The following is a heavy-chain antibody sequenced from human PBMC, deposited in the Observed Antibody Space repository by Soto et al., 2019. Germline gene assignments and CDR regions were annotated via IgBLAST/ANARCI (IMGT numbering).Heavy chain of an antibody. CDR2: IIPIFGTA. D-gene: IGHD3-3*01. Sequence: QVQLVQSGAEVKKPGSSVNVSCKASGGTFSSYAISWVRQAPGQGLEWMGGIIPIFGTANYAQKFQGRVTITADKSTSTAYMELSSLRSEDTAVYYCARPDYDFWSGYYNPGYYGMDVWGQGTTVTVSS. CDR3: ARPDYDFWSGYYNPGYYGMDV. J-gene: IGHJ6*02. V-gene: IGHV1-69*06. CDR1: GGTFSSYA.